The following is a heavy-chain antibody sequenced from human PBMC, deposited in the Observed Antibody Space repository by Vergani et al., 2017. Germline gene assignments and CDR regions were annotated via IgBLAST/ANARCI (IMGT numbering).Heavy chain of an antibody. Sequence: EVQLVESGGGLVQPGGSLRLSCAASGFTFSSYSMNWVRQAPGKGLEWVSYISSSSSTIYYADSVKGRFTISRDNAKNSLYLQMNSLRAEDTAVYYCARVPGYCSGGSCYYYYYYGMDVWGQGTTVTVSS. J-gene: IGHJ6*02. V-gene: IGHV3-48*01. D-gene: IGHD2-15*01. CDR2: ISSSSSTI. CDR3: ARVPGYCSGGSCYYYYYYGMDV. CDR1: GFTFSSYS.